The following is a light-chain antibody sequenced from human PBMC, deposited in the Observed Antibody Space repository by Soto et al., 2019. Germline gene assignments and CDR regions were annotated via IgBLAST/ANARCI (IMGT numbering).Light chain of an antibody. J-gene: IGKJ1*01. CDR1: QSVSNSY. V-gene: IGKV3-20*01. CDR2: AAS. Sequence: EIVLTQSPGTLSLSPGERATLSCRASQSVSNSYLAWYQQKPGQAPRLLIYAASTRATGIPERFSGSESGTDFTLTISTLEPEDSAVYHCHQYGSSPRTFGQGTKVEIK. CDR3: HQYGSSPRT.